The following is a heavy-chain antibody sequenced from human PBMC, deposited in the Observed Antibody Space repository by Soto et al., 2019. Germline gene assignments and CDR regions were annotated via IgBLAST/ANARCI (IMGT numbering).Heavy chain of an antibody. CDR2: IYYSGST. Sequence: SETLSLTCAVSGGSISSSSYYWWWIRHPPGKGLEWIGSIYYSGSTYYNPSLKSRVTISVDTSKNQFSLKLSSVTAADTAVYYCARHSLPFLVVPAAIDNWFDPWGQGTLVTVSS. V-gene: IGHV4-39*01. CDR1: GGSISSSSYY. D-gene: IGHD2-2*02. CDR3: ARHSLPFLVVPAAIDNWFDP. J-gene: IGHJ5*02.